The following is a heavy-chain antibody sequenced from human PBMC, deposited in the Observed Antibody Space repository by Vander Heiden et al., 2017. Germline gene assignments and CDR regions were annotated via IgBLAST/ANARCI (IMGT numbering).Heavy chain of an antibody. CDR3: AKEADTGSYHIDY. Sequence: EIQLLESGGALVQPGGSLRLACAASGFTFKNYAMFWVRQGQGKGLEWVSGLSGSGGNIYYAASVKGRFAISRDNSKNTLYLQMNGLRAEDTAVYYCAKEADTGSYHIDYWGQGTLVTVSS. J-gene: IGHJ4*02. V-gene: IGHV3-23*01. D-gene: IGHD1-26*01. CDR1: GFTFKNYA. CDR2: LSGSGGNI.